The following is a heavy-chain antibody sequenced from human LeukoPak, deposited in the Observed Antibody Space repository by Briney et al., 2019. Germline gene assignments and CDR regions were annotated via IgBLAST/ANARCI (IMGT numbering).Heavy chain of an antibody. CDR1: GGSISSYY. Sequence: SETLSLTCTVSGGSISSYYWSWFRQPPGKGLEWIGYIYYSATTNYNPSLKSRVTISVDASKNQFSLKLSSVTAADTAVYYCARGTSSGWYGFDSWGQGTLVTVSS. CDR2: IYYSATT. CDR3: ARGTSSGWYGFDS. D-gene: IGHD6-19*01. J-gene: IGHJ4*02. V-gene: IGHV4-59*01.